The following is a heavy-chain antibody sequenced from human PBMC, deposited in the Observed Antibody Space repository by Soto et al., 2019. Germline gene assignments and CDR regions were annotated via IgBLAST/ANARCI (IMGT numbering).Heavy chain of an antibody. Sequence: ASVKVSCKASGYTFTSYDINWVRQATGQGLEWMGWMNPNSGNTGYARKFQGRVTMTRNTSISTAYMELSSLRSEDTAVYYCASARDGVVVVAATLYYYYYMDVWGKGTTVTVSS. J-gene: IGHJ6*03. V-gene: IGHV1-8*01. CDR2: MNPNSGNT. D-gene: IGHD2-15*01. CDR1: GYTFTSYD. CDR3: ASARDGVVVVAATLYYYYYMDV.